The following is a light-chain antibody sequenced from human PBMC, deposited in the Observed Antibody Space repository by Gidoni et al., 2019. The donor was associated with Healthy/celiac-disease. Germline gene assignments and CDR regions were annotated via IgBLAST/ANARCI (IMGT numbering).Light chain of an antibody. Sequence: AIQFTPSPSSLSASVGDRVTITCRASQGISSALAWYQQKPGKAPKLLIYDASSLESGVPSRFSGSGSGTDFTLTISSLQPEDFATYYCQQFNSYPITFGQXTRLEIK. CDR1: QGISSA. J-gene: IGKJ5*01. CDR2: DAS. CDR3: QQFNSYPIT. V-gene: IGKV1-13*02.